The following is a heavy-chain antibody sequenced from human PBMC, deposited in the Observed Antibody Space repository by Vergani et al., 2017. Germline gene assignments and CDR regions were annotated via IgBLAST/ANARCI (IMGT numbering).Heavy chain of an antibody. CDR3: ARGRWGVVRGVYDY. CDR2: IYYTGSA. J-gene: IGHJ4*02. V-gene: IGHV4-59*01. CDR1: GGSISNYY. D-gene: IGHD3-10*01. Sequence: QVQLQESGPGLVKTSETLSLTCTVSGGSISNYYWSWIRQPPGKGLEWIGYIYYTGSANYNPSLESRVTISVDTSKNQFSLKLRSVTAADTALYYCARGRWGVVRGVYDYWGQGTLVTVSS.